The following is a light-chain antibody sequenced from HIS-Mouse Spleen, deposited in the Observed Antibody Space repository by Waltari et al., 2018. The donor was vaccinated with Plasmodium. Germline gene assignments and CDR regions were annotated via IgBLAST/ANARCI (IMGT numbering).Light chain of an antibody. Sequence: EIVLTQSPGPLSLSPGERATLSCRGSQSVSSSYLAWYQQKPGQAPRLLIYGASSRATGIPDRFNGSGSGTDFTLTISRLEPEDFAVYYCQQYGSSPLTFGGGTKVEIK. CDR1: QSVSSSY. V-gene: IGKV3-20*01. CDR2: GAS. J-gene: IGKJ4*01. CDR3: QQYGSSPLT.